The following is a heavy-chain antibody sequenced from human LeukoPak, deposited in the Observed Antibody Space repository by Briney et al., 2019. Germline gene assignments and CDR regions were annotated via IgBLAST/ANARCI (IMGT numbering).Heavy chain of an antibody. CDR2: ISSSSSYI. J-gene: IGHJ4*02. CDR1: GFTFSDYY. CDR3: AREMVRGVIDY. D-gene: IGHD3-10*01. V-gene: IGHV3-11*06. Sequence: PGGSLRLSCAASGFTFSDYYMSWIRQAPGKGLEWVSSISSSSSYIYYADSVKGRFTISRDNAKNSLYLQMNSLRAEDTAVYYCAREMVRGVIDYWGQGTLVTVSS.